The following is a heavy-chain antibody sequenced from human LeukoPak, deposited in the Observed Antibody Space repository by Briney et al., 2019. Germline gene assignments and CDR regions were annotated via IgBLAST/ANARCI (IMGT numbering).Heavy chain of an antibody. J-gene: IGHJ4*02. V-gene: IGHV3-23*01. Sequence: ESGGSLRLSCAASGFTFSSYAMSWVRQAPGKGLEWVSAISGSGGSTYYADSVKGRFTISRDNSKNTLYLQMNSLRAEDTAVYYCAKDVTWKRASAFDYWGQGTLVTVSS. CDR2: ISGSGGST. CDR1: GFTFSSYA. D-gene: IGHD1-1*01. CDR3: AKDVTWKRASAFDY.